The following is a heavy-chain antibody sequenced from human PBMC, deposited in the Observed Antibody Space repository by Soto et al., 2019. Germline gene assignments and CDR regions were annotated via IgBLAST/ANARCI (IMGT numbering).Heavy chain of an antibody. CDR1: GLTFSDSY. D-gene: IGHD3-10*01. Sequence: ESGGGLVTPGGSLRLSCAASGLTFSDSYLNWIRHAPGKGLEWLAYISSTGSSIFYAGSVKGRFTISRDNAKNSLYLQMNSLRAEDTAMYYCARVRFGEWGYAMDVWGQGTTVTVSS. CDR2: ISSTGSSI. J-gene: IGHJ6*02. V-gene: IGHV3-11*01. CDR3: ARVRFGEWGYAMDV.